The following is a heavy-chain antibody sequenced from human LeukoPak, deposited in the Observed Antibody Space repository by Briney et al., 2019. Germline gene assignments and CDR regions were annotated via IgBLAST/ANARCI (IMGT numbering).Heavy chain of an antibody. CDR1: GFTFSRYS. J-gene: IGHJ4*02. CDR2: ISGSGGST. CDR3: AKDAAVAGTFYFDY. Sequence: PGGSLRLSCAASGFTFSRYSMNWVRQAPGKGLEWVSAISGSGGSTYYADSVKGRFTISRDNSKNTLYLQMNSLRAEDTAVYYCAKDAAVAGTFYFDYWGQGTLVTVSS. D-gene: IGHD6-19*01. V-gene: IGHV3-23*01.